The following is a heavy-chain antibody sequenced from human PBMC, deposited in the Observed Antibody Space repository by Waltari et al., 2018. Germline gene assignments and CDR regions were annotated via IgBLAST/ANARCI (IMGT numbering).Heavy chain of an antibody. Sequence: EVQVVESGGGLIQPGGSLRLSCAVSGFIVSSNYMSWVRHAPGKGLGGVSVIYSGGSSYYVDSVKGRFTISRDNSKNTIYLEMNSLRGEDTAVYFCVGHRFGSGSYFDYWGQGTPVTVSS. D-gene: IGHD3-10*01. V-gene: IGHV3-53*01. CDR3: VGHRFGSGSYFDY. J-gene: IGHJ4*02. CDR2: IYSGGSS. CDR1: GFIVSSNY.